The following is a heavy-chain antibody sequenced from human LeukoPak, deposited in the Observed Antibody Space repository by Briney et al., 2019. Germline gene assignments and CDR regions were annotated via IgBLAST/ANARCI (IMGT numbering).Heavy chain of an antibody. D-gene: IGHD3-10*01. CDR2: INHSGST. CDR3: ARGFNYYGSGSLIEY. J-gene: IGHJ4*02. Sequence: SETLSLTCAVYGGYFSGYYWSWIRQPPGKGLEWIGEINHSGSTNYNPSLKSRVTISVDTSKNQFSLKLSSVTAADTAVYYCARGFNYYGSGSLIEYWGQGTLVTVSS. CDR1: GGYFSGYY. V-gene: IGHV4-34*01.